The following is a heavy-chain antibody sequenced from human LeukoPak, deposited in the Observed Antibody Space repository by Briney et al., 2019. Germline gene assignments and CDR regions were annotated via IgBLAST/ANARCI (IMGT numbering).Heavy chain of an antibody. CDR1: GYTLTELS. D-gene: IGHD5-24*01. CDR3: ARDNSVRDEAWWFNP. J-gene: IGHJ5*02. CDR2: FDPEDGET. Sequence: ASVKVSCKVSGYTLTELSMHWVRQAPGKGLEWMGCFDPEDGETIYARKFQGRVTLTRDMSTSTDYLELRSLRSEDTAVYYCARDNSVRDEAWWFNPWGQGTLVTVSS. V-gene: IGHV1-24*01.